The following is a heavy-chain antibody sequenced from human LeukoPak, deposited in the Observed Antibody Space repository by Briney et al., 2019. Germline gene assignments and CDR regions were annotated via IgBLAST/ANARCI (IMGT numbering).Heavy chain of an antibody. CDR2: INPSGGST. D-gene: IGHD2-2*01. J-gene: IGHJ4*02. V-gene: IGHV1-46*01. CDR1: GYTFTSYY. CDR3: ARGAGSTRFDY. Sequence: GASVKVSCKASGYTFTSYYMHWVRQAPGQGLEWMGIINPSGGSTSYAQRFQGRVTMTTDTSTSTAYMELRSLRSDDTAVYYCARGAGSTRFDYWGQGTLVTVSS.